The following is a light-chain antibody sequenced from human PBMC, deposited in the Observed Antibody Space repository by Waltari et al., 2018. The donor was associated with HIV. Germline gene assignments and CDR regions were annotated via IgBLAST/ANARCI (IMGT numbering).Light chain of an antibody. CDR1: SSDIGAYDS. V-gene: IGLV2-8*01. CDR2: EVT. CDR3: SSYGDNIRVL. J-gene: IGLJ2*01. Sequence: QSALTQPSSASGSLGQSVTLSCTGSSSDIGAYDSVSWFQQHPHSAPKLLLYEVTKRPSGVPDRFSGSRSGDTAFLSVSGLQPDDSAAYFCSSYGDNIRVLFGGGTNLTVL.